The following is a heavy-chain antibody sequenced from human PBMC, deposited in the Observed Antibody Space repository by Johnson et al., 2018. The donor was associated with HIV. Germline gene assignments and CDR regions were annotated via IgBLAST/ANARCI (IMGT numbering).Heavy chain of an antibody. CDR3: AKGSGWYSAFDI. D-gene: IGHD6-19*01. CDR1: GFTFSSYA. CDR2: ISYDGSNE. J-gene: IGHJ3*02. Sequence: QMLLVESGGGVVQPGRSLRLSCAASGFTFSSYALHWVRQAPGKGLDWVAIISYDGSNEYYADSVKGRFTISRDNSKNTLFLQMNSLRAEDTAVYYCAKGSGWYSAFDIWGQGTMVTVSS. V-gene: IGHV3-30-3*01.